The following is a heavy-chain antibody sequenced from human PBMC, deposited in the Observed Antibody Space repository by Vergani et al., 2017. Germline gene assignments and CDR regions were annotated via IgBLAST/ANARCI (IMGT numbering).Heavy chain of an antibody. CDR2: IYSGGST. CDR3: ARGRPAAMGAPYGMDV. CDR1: GFTVSSNY. V-gene: IGHV3-66*02. D-gene: IGHD2-2*01. J-gene: IGHJ6*02. Sequence: EVQLVESGGGLVQPGGSLRLSCAASGFTVSSNYMSWVRQAPGKGLEWVSVIYSGGSTYYADSVKGRFTISRDNSKNTLYLQMNSLRAEDTAVYYCARGRPAAMGAPYGMDVWCQGTTVTVSS.